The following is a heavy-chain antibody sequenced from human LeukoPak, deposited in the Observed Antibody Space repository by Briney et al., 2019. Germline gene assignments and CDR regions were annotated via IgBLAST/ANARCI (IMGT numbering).Heavy chain of an antibody. V-gene: IGHV3-23*01. J-gene: IGHJ4*02. CDR1: GFTFSSYG. CDR2: ISGSGGST. Sequence: GGTLRLSCAASGFTFSSYGMSWVRQAPGKGLEWVSAISGSGGSTYYADSVKGRFTISRDDPHNTLYLQMNSLRAEDTAVYFCARGGVDYYGSGTYYLMYYFDYWGQGALVTVSS. D-gene: IGHD3-10*01. CDR3: ARGGVDYYGSGTYYLMYYFDY.